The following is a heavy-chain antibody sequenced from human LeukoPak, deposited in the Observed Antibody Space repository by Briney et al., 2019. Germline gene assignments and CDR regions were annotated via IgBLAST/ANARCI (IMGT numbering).Heavy chain of an antibody. D-gene: IGHD6-13*01. CDR3: AREGEQQLVLWGY. J-gene: IGHJ4*02. CDR2: VSHSGST. CDR1: GGPFSGYY. Sequence: SETLSLTCAVYGGPFSGYYWSWIRQPPGKGLEWIGEVSHSGSTNYNPSLKSRVTTSVDTSKNQFSLKLSSVTAADTAVYYCAREGEQQLVLWGYWGQGTLVTVSS. V-gene: IGHV4-34*01.